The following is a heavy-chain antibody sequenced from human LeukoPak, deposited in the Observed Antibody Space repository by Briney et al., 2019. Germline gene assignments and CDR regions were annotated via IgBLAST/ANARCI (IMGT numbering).Heavy chain of an antibody. J-gene: IGHJ4*02. V-gene: IGHV4-61*01. CDR1: GGSVSSGRFY. CDR3: ARGGNYSDD. Sequence: SETLSHTCTVSGGSVSSGRFYWSWIRQPPGKGLEWIGYIYYSGSTDYNPSLKSRVTISVDTSKNQFSLKVSSVTAADTAVYYCARGGNYSDDWGQGSLVTVSS. CDR2: IYYSGST. D-gene: IGHD1-26*01.